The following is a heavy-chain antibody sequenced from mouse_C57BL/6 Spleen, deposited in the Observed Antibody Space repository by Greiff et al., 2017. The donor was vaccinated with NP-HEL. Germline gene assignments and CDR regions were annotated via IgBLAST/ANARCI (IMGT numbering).Heavy chain of an antibody. CDR3: ARSRVLYDGYFHFDV. V-gene: IGHV1-69*01. D-gene: IGHD2-3*01. CDR1: GYTFTSYW. J-gene: IGHJ1*03. CDR2: IDPSDSYT. Sequence: QVQLKQPGAELVMPGASVKLSCKASGYTFTSYWMHWVKQRPGQGLEWIGEIDPSDSYTNYNQKFKGKSTLTVDKSSSTAYMQLSSLTSEDSAVYYCARSRVLYDGYFHFDVWGTGTTVTVSS.